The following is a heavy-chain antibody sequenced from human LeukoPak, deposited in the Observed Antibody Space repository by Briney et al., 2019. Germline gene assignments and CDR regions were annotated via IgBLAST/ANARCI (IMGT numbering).Heavy chain of an antibody. V-gene: IGHV3-21*01. CDR3: ARPLYGSGSSSFDY. D-gene: IGHD3-10*01. CDR1: GFTFSSYS. CDR2: IGSRSSYI. J-gene: IGHJ4*02. Sequence: GGSLRLSCAASGFTFSSYSMNWVRRAPGKGLEWGSCIGSRSSYIYYAGSVKGRFTISRDNAKNSLYLQMNSLRAEDTALYYCARPLYGSGSSSFDYWGQGTLVTVSS.